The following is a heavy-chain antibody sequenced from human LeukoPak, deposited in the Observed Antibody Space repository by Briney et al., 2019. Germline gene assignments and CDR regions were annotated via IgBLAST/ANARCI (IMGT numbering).Heavy chain of an antibody. D-gene: IGHD6-19*01. CDR2: ISHSGST. CDR3: ARQYRRWLVQYFDL. CDR1: RGSFSGYY. V-gene: IGHV4-34*01. Sequence: SETLSLTCAVYRGSFSGYYWSWIRQPPGKGLEWIGEISHSGSTNYNPSLKSRVTISVDTSKNQFSLKLSSVTAADTAVYYCARQYRRWLVQYFDLWGRGTLVTVSS. J-gene: IGHJ2*01.